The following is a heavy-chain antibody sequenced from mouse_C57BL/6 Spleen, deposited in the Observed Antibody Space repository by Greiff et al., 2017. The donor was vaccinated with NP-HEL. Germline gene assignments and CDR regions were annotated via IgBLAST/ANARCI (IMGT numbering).Heavy chain of an antibody. D-gene: IGHD2-1*01. Sequence: EVHLVESGGGLVKPGGSLKLSCAASGFTFSSYTMSWVRQTPEKRLEWVATISGGGGNTYYPDSVKGRFTISRDNAKNTLYLQMSSLRSEDTALYYCARQGGNYAFDYWGQGTTLTVSS. V-gene: IGHV5-9*01. CDR2: ISGGGGNT. J-gene: IGHJ2*01. CDR3: ARQGGNYAFDY. CDR1: GFTFSSYT.